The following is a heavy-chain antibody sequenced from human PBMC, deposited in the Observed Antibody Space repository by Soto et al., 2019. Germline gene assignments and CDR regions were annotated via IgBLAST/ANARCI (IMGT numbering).Heavy chain of an antibody. D-gene: IGHD3-3*01. CDR1: GGSVSSCSYY. CDR3: ARGYYDFWSGPYYGMDV. J-gene: IGHJ6*02. V-gene: IGHV4-61*01. Sequence: SETLSLTCTVSGGSVSSCSYYWSWIRHPPGKGLEWIGYIYYSGSTNYNPSLKSRVTISVDTSKNQFSLKLSSVTAADTAVYYCARGYYDFWSGPYYGMDVWGQGTTVTVSS. CDR2: IYYSGST.